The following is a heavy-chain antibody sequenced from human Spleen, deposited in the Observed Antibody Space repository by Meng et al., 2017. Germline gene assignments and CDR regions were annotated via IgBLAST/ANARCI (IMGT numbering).Heavy chain of an antibody. V-gene: IGHV3-15*01. J-gene: IGHJ4*01. Sequence: GESLKISCAASGFTFSNDWMTWVRQAPGKGLEWIGRMKSNVDGATVDYAVAVKGRFFISRDDTENTIYLQMNSLKSEDIAVYYCSGHVDYWGHGTLVTVSS. CDR2: MKSNVDGATV. CDR1: GFTFSNDW. CDR3: SGHVDY.